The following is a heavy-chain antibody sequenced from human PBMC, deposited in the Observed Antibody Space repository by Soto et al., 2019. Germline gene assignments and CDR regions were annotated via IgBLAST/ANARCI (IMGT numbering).Heavy chain of an antibody. D-gene: IGHD2-15*01. Sequence: VLLVESGGGLVQPGRSLRLSCAVSGFTVSSYGLHWVRQPPGKGLEWLAFISYDGSDKFYADSVKGRFTISRDSSKNTLYLQLNSLRAEDTAVYYCARVLGGFPNFDFWVQGTLVTVSS. CDR1: GFTVSSYG. V-gene: IGHV3-30-3*01. J-gene: IGHJ4*02. CDR2: ISYDGSDK. CDR3: ARVLGGFPNFDF.